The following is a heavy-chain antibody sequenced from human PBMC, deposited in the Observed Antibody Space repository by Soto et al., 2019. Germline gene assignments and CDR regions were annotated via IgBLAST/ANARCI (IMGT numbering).Heavy chain of an antibody. V-gene: IGHV3-23*01. CDR1: GFTFSSYA. D-gene: IGHD6-6*01. J-gene: IGHJ4*02. Sequence: VQLLESGGGLVQPGGSLRLSCGGSGFTFSSYAMIWVRQAPGKGLEWVSGISGNGDTTYYADSLKGRFSISRDNSKNTVYLQMNGLRAEDTAVYYCAKRSPPSDGELFGRPKEWGQGTLVTVSS. CDR3: AKRSPPSDGELFGRPKE. CDR2: ISGNGDTT.